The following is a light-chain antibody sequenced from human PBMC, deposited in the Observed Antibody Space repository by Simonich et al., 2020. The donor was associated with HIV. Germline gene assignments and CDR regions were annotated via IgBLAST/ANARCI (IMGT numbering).Light chain of an antibody. CDR2: DVS. Sequence: QSALTQPASVSGSPGQSITISCTGTSSDVGGYNSVSWYHQHPGKAPKPMIYDVSNRPSGVSNRFAGSKSGNTASLTISGLQAEDEADYYCSSYTSSSTLVFGTGTKVTVL. J-gene: IGLJ1*01. V-gene: IGLV2-14*03. CDR3: SSYTSSSTLV. CDR1: SSDVGGYNS.